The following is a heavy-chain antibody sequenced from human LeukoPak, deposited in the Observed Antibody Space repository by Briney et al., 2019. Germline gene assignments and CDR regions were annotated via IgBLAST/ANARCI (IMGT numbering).Heavy chain of an antibody. D-gene: IGHD5-24*01. J-gene: IGHJ4*02. Sequence: PGGSLRLSCAASGFTFSSYAMYWVRQAPGKGLEWVAVISHDGSNKYYADSVKGRFTISRDNSKNTLYLQMNSLRVEDTAVYYCAKVDGDGYQWEVDYWGQGTLVTVSS. CDR1: GFTFSSYA. CDR2: ISHDGSNK. V-gene: IGHV3-30*04. CDR3: AKVDGDGYQWEVDY.